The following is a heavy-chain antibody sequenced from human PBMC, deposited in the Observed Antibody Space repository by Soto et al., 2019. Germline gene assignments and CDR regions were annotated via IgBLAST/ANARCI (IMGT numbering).Heavy chain of an antibody. CDR2: IIPSFGTA. Sequence: QVQLVQSGAEVKKPGSSVQVSCKASGGTFSSYAISWVRQAPGQGLEWMGGIIPSFGTAHYAQKFQGRVTITADKSTSTADMEMSSLRSEDTAVYYCARGQDGDGGNSWGQGTLVTVSS. D-gene: IGHD2-15*01. CDR3: ARGQDGDGGNS. CDR1: GGTFSSYA. J-gene: IGHJ4*02. V-gene: IGHV1-69*06.